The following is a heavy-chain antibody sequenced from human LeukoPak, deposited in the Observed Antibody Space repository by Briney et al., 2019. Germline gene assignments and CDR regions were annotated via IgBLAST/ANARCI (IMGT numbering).Heavy chain of an antibody. J-gene: IGHJ6*02. CDR1: GFTFSSYA. V-gene: IGHV3-23*01. CDR3: AKCHSGNYYYGMDV. CDR2: ISGSGGST. D-gene: IGHD1-26*01. Sequence: GGSLRLSCAASGFTFSSYAMSWVRQAPGKGLEWVSVISGSGGSTYYADSVKGPFTISRDNSKNTLYLQMNSLRAEDTAVYYCAKCHSGNYYYGMDVWGQGPTVTVSS.